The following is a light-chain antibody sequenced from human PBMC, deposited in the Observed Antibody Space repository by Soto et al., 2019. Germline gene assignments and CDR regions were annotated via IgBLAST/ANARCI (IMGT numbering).Light chain of an antibody. CDR1: PSVSSSY. CDR3: QQYGSSPLT. J-gene: IGKJ4*01. V-gene: IGKV3-20*01. CDR2: GAS. Sequence: EIVLTQSPGTLSLSPGERATLSCRASPSVSSSYLAWYQQKPGKAPRLLIYGASSRATGIPDMFRGSGSGTDFHLTISRLEPEDFAVYYCQQYGSSPLTVGAGTKVEIK.